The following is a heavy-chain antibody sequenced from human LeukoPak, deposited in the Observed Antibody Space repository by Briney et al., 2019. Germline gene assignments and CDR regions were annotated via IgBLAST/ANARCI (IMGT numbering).Heavy chain of an antibody. CDR1: GFTFSAHD. CDR3: VRVSTTALDY. V-gene: IGHV3-72*01. D-gene: IGHD5-18*01. CDR2: IRNKPNSYTT. Sequence: GSLRLSCAASGFTFSAHDMDWVRQAPGKGLEWVGRIRNKPNSYTTDYAASVKGRFTISRDDSKNSLYLQMNGLKTEDTAVYYCVRVSTTALDYWGQGTLVTVSS. J-gene: IGHJ4*02.